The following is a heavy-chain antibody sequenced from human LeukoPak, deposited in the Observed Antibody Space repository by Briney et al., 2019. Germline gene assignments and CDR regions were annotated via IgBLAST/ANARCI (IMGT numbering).Heavy chain of an antibody. D-gene: IGHD3-10*01. Sequence: PSETLSLTCAVYGGSFSGYYWSWIRQPPGKGLEWIGEINHSGSTNYNPSLKSRVTISVDKSKNQFSLKLSSVTAADTAVYYCARYYYGSGTNYYFDYWGQGTLVTVSS. CDR2: INHSGST. CDR3: ARYYYGSGTNYYFDY. J-gene: IGHJ4*02. CDR1: GGSFSGYY. V-gene: IGHV4-34*01.